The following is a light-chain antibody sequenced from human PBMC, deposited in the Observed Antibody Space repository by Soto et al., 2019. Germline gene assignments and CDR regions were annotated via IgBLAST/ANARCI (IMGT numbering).Light chain of an antibody. CDR3: QQFNNYPLT. V-gene: IGKV1D-13*01. Sequence: AIKLTHSPSSLSASAGDRVTITCRASQGISSALAWYQQKPGKAPKLLIYDASSLESGDLSRFIGSGSGTEFTLTISSLQPEDFATYYCQQFNNYPLTFGGGTKADIK. CDR2: DAS. CDR1: QGISSA. J-gene: IGKJ4*01.